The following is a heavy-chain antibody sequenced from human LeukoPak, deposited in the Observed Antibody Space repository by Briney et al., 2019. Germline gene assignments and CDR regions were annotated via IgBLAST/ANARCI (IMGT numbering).Heavy chain of an antibody. CDR1: GGSISSHY. CDR3: ARGRILHSSSALGY. Sequence: SETLSLTCSVSGGSISSHYWSWIRQPPGKGLEWIGYIYYSGSTKYNPSLKSRVTISIDTSKNQFSLNLRSVTAADTAVYYCARGRILHSSSALGYWGQGTLVTISS. D-gene: IGHD6-13*01. J-gene: IGHJ4*02. CDR2: IYYSGST. V-gene: IGHV4-59*11.